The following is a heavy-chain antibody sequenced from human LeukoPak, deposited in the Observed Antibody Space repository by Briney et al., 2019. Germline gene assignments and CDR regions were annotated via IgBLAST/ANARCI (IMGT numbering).Heavy chain of an antibody. V-gene: IGHV4-59*13. J-gene: IGHJ4*02. CDR3: ARGPTRGVYVWESYRFSGRFDY. CDR1: GGSISSYY. CDR2: GCYSGST. Sequence: SETLSLTCTVSGGSISSYYWSWIRQPPGKGLGWIGYGCYSGSTNYNPSLKSRVTISVDTSKNQFSLKLSSVTAADTAVYYCARGPTRGVYVWESYRFSGRFDYWGQGTLGTVSS. D-gene: IGHD3-16*02.